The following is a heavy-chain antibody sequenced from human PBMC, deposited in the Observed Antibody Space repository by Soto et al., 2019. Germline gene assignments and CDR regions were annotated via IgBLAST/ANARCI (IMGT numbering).Heavy chain of an antibody. Sequence: QVQLQESGPGLVKPSGTLSLTCAVSGGSISSSNWWSWVRQPPGKGLEWIGEIYHSGSTNYNPSLKSRVTISVDKSKNQFSLKLSSVTAADTAVYYCARDPITMVRGVSPPYYYYGMDVWGQGTTVTVSS. CDR3: ARDPITMVRGVSPPYYYYGMDV. CDR2: IYHSGST. J-gene: IGHJ6*02. V-gene: IGHV4-4*02. D-gene: IGHD3-10*01. CDR1: GGSISSSNW.